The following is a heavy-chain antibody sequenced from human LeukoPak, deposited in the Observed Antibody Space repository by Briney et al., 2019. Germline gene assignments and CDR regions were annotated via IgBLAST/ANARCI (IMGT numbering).Heavy chain of an antibody. CDR3: AKAKWELLFRERYYFDY. CDR1: GFTFSSYA. V-gene: IGHV3-23*01. D-gene: IGHD1-26*01. Sequence: PGASLRLSCAASGFTFSSYAMSWVRQAPGKGLEWVSAISGSGGSTYYADSVKGRFTISRDNSKNTLYLQMNSLRAEDTAVYYCAKAKWELLFRERYYFDYWGQGTLVTVSS. CDR2: ISGSGGST. J-gene: IGHJ4*02.